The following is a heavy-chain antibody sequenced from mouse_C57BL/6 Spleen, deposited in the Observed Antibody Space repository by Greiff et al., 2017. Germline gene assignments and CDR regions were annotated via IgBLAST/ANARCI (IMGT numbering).Heavy chain of an antibody. CDR3: ASGYYFDY. V-gene: IGHV3-6*01. CDR1: GYSITSGYY. Sequence: EVQVVESGPGLVKPSQSLSLTCSVTGYSITSGYYWNWIRQFPGNKLEWMGYISYDGSNNYNPSLKNRISITRDTSKNQFFLKLNSVTTEDTATYYCASGYYFDYWGQGTTLTVSS. CDR2: ISYDGSN. J-gene: IGHJ2*01.